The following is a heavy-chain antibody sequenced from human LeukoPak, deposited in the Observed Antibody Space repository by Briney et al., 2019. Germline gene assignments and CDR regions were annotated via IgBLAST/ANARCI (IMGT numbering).Heavy chain of an antibody. CDR1: GGSFSGYY. Sequence: SETLSLTCAVYGGSFSGYYWSWIRQPPGKGLEWIGEINHSGSTNYNPSLKSRVTISVDTSKNQFSLKLSSVTAADTAVYYCAGYTPGYGSSWYMMSDYWGQGTLVTVSS. CDR3: AGYTPGYGSSWYMMSDY. V-gene: IGHV4-34*01. D-gene: IGHD6-13*01. J-gene: IGHJ4*02. CDR2: INHSGST.